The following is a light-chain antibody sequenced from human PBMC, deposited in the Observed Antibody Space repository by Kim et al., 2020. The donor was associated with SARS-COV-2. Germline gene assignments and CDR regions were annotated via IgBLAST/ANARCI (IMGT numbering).Light chain of an antibody. CDR3: QQRSNRPPLT. CDR2: DAS. J-gene: IGKJ4*01. V-gene: IGKV3-11*01. Sequence: CAEERAPHNCRAKQSGDNYLAGYQQKPGQSPRRLISDASNRAAGIPARIRGSGSGTDFTLIISSVEPEDYAVYYCQQRSNRPPLTFGGGTKVDIK. CDR1: QSGDNY.